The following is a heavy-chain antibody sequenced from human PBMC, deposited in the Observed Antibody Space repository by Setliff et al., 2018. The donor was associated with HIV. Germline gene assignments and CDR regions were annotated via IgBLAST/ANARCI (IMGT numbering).Heavy chain of an antibody. Sequence: SVKVSCKASGDTFSNSLVTWVRQAPGQGLEWMGGIIPLFGTANYAQKFQGRVTMTTDELMTTAYLELSSLRSEDTAVYYCARDADDYYDSSGRDYWGQGTLVTVSS. J-gene: IGHJ4*02. CDR1: GDTFSNSL. CDR2: IIPLFGTA. CDR3: ARDADDYYDSSGRDY. D-gene: IGHD3-22*01. V-gene: IGHV1-69*05.